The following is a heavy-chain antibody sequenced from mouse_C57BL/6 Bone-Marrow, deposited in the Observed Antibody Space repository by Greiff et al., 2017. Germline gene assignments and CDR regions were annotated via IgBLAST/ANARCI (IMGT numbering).Heavy chain of an antibody. V-gene: IGHV14-4*01. Sequence: VQLQQSGAELVRPGASVKLSCTASGFNIKDDYMHWVKQRPEQGLEWIGWIDPGDGDTDYASKFQGKATIPADTSSNTPYLQLSSLTSEDTAVYYCATDFDYWGQGTTLTVSS. CDR2: IDPGDGDT. CDR1: GFNIKDDY. CDR3: ATDFDY. J-gene: IGHJ2*01.